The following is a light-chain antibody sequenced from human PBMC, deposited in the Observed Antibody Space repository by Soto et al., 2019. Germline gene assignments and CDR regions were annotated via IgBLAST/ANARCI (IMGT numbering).Light chain of an antibody. CDR1: QAIRND. CDR3: LQHNTYPRT. CDR2: AAS. V-gene: IGKV1-17*01. J-gene: IGKJ1*01. Sequence: DIQMTQSPSSLSASVGDRVTITCRASQAIRNDLGWYQQKPAKAPKRLIYAASSSQSGVPSRFSGSGSGTEFTLTISSLQPEDSATYYCLQHNTYPRTFGQGTKVEIK.